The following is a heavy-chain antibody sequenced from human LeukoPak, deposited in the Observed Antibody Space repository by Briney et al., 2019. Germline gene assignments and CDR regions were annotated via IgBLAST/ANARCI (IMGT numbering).Heavy chain of an antibody. V-gene: IGHV4-59*01. Sequence: SETLSLTCTVSGGSISSYYWSWIRQPPGKGLEWIGYIYYSGSTNYNPSLKSRVTISVDTSKNQFSLKLSSVTAADTAVYYCARVQWELGFDYWGQGTLVTVSS. CDR3: ARVQWELGFDY. CDR1: GGSISSYY. D-gene: IGHD4-23*01. J-gene: IGHJ4*02. CDR2: IYYSGST.